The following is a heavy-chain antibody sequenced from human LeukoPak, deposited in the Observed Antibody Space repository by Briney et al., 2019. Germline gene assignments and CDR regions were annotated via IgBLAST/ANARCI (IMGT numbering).Heavy chain of an antibody. V-gene: IGHV4-61*02. Sequence: SQTLSLTCTVSGGSISGGSYYWSWIRQPAGKGLEWIGRIYTSGSTNYNPSLKSRVTISVDTSKNQFSLKLSSVTAADTAVYYCARWVAVAGPPFPAYYFDYWGQGTLVTISS. D-gene: IGHD6-19*01. J-gene: IGHJ4*02. CDR3: ARWVAVAGPPFPAYYFDY. CDR2: IYTSGST. CDR1: GGSISGGSYY.